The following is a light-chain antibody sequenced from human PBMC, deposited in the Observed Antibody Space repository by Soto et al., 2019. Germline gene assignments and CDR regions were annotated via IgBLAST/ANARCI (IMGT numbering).Light chain of an antibody. CDR2: KTS. CDR3: QQYNTYS. Sequence: DIQMTQSPSTLSASAGDRVTITCRASQSVNSWLAWYQQKPGKAPKLLMYKTSTLESGVPSRFSGSGSGTEFTLTISNLQPDDFATYYCQQYNTYSFGQGTKLEIK. J-gene: IGKJ2*01. V-gene: IGKV1-5*03. CDR1: QSVNSW.